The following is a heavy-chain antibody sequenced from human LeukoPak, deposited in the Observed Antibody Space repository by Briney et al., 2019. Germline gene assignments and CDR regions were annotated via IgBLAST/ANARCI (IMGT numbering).Heavy chain of an antibody. CDR1: GGTFSSYA. D-gene: IGHD6-13*01. CDR2: INPNSGGT. V-gene: IGHV1-2*04. J-gene: IGHJ4*02. CDR3: AFTSSSWYDLEY. Sequence: ASVTVSCKASGGTFSSYAISWVRQAPGQGLEWMGRINPNSGGTNYAQKFQGWVTMTRDTSISTAYMELSRLRSDDTAVYYCAFTSSSWYDLEYWGQGTLVTVSS.